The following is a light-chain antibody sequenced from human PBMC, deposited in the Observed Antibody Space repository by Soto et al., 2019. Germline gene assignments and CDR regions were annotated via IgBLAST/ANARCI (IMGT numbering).Light chain of an antibody. J-gene: IGKJ1*01. CDR1: QSVSSN. CDR2: GAS. CDR3: QQYNNWPQT. Sequence: ELVMTQSGATLSVAAGERANLSCRASQSVSSNLAWYQQKPGQAPRLLIYGASTRATGIPARFSGSGSGTEFTLTISSLQSEDFAVYYCQQYNNWPQTFGQGTKVDIK. V-gene: IGKV3-15*01.